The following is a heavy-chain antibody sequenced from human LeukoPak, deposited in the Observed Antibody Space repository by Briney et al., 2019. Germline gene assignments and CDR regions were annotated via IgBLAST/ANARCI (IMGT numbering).Heavy chain of an antibody. Sequence: GGSLRLSCAASGFTFSDYYMSWIRQAPGKGLEWVSYISSSGSTIYYADSVKGRFTISRDNAKNSLYLQMNSLRAEDTAVYYCARDPLGYCSSTSCSHWFDPWGQGTLVTVSS. CDR2: ISSSGSTI. CDR1: GFTFSDYY. J-gene: IGHJ5*02. CDR3: ARDPLGYCSSTSCSHWFDP. V-gene: IGHV3-11*04. D-gene: IGHD2-2*01.